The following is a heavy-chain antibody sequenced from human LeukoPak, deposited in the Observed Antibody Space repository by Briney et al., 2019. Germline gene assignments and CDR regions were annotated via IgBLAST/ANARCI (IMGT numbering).Heavy chain of an antibody. CDR2: ISSSGSTI. D-gene: IGHD3-22*01. V-gene: IGHV3-11*01. CDR1: GFTFSDYY. CDR3: ARVSHYYDSSGYLDY. Sequence: GGSLRLSCAASGFTFSDYYMSWIRQAPGKGLEWVSYISSSGSTIYYADSVKGRFTISRDNAKNSLYLQMNSPRAEDTAVYYCARVSHYYDSSGYLDYXXQGXLVTVSS. J-gene: IGHJ4*02.